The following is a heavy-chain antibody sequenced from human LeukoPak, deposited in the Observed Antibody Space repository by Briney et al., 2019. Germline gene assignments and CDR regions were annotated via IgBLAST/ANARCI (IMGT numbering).Heavy chain of an antibody. CDR2: INQSGST. J-gene: IGHJ4*02. CDR1: GGSFSGYF. CDR3: ARYAIGFDN. Sequence: SETLSLTCAVYGGSFSGYFWSWIRQPPGKGLEWIGEINQSGSTDYNPSLKSRVTISVDTSKKHFSLKLTSVTAADTAVYYCARYAIGFDNWDQGTLVTVSS. V-gene: IGHV4-34*01.